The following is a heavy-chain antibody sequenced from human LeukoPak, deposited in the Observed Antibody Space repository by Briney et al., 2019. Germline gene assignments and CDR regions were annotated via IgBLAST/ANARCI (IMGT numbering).Heavy chain of an antibody. CDR3: ASIFDSSFIIFD. J-gene: IGHJ4*02. CDR1: GFTFSSYA. V-gene: IGHV3-30*04. Sequence: GGSLRLSCAASGFTFSSYAMHWVRQAPGKGLEWVAVISYDGSNKYYADSVKGRFTISRDNSKNTLYLQMNSLRAEDTAVYYCASIFDSSFIIFDYGAREP. D-gene: IGHD3-22*01. CDR2: ISYDGSNK.